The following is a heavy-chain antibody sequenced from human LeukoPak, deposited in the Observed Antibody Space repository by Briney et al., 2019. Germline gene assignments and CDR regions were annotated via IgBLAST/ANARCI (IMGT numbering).Heavy chain of an antibody. V-gene: IGHV4-38-2*01. CDR3: ARRAAYGSGSYFDF. CDR2: IYHNGGT. D-gene: IGHD3-10*01. CDR1: RYSISSGYY. J-gene: IGHJ4*02. Sequence: PSETLSLTCAVSRYSISSGYYWGWIRQPPGKGLEWIGSIYHNGGTYYNPSLKSRVTISVDTSKNQFSLRLSSVTAADTAVYYCARRAAYGSGSYFDFWGQGTLVTVSS.